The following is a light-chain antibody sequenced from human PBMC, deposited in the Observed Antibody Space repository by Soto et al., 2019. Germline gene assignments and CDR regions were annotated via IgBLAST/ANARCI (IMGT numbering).Light chain of an antibody. CDR2: DND. V-gene: IGLV1-51*01. CDR1: SSNIENNY. Sequence: QSVLTQPPPVSAAPGQKVTISCSGTSSNIENNYVFWYQQLPGTAPKLLIYDNDKRPSGIPDRFSGSKSGTSATLDITGLQTGDEADYYCGTWDTSLSVGVFGSGTKVTVL. J-gene: IGLJ1*01. CDR3: GTWDTSLSVGV.